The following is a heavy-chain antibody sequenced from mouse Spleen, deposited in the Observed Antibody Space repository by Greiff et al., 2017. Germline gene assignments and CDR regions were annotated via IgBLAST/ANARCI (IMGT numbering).Heavy chain of an antibody. CDR2: IWAGGST. CDR3: ARDHPYYGSSYGYFDY. D-gene: IGHD1-1*01. CDR1: GFSLTSYG. J-gene: IGHJ2*01. V-gene: IGHV2-9*02. Sequence: QVQLKESGPGLVAPSQSLSITCTVSGFSLTSYGVHWVRQPPGKGLEWLGVIWAGGSTNYNSALMSRLSISKDNSKSQVFLKMNSLQTDDTAMYYCARDHPYYGSSYGYFDYWGQGTTLTVSS.